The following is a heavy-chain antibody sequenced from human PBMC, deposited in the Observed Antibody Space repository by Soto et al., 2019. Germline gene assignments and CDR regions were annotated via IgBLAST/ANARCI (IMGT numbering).Heavy chain of an antibody. Sequence: SETLSLTCTVSGGSISSYYWSWIRQPPGKGLEWIGYIYYSGSTNYNPSLKSRVTISVDTSKNRFSLKLSSVTAADTAVYYCARGSYDYGDPLFDYWGQGTLVTVSS. J-gene: IGHJ4*02. V-gene: IGHV4-59*01. CDR2: IYYSGST. CDR1: GGSISSYY. D-gene: IGHD4-17*01. CDR3: ARGSYDYGDPLFDY.